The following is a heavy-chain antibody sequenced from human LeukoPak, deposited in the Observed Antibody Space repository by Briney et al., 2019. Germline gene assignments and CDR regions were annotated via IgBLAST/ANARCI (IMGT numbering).Heavy chain of an antibody. CDR2: IKQDGSEI. D-gene: IGHD6-19*01. J-gene: IGHJ4*02. CDR1: GSTFSRYW. CDR3: ARGGWYYFDY. Sequence: GGSLRLSCAACGSTFSRYWMSWVRQAPGKGREWVACIKQDGSEIYYADSVKGRFTISRDNAKNSLYLQMNSLRAEDAAVYYCARGGWYYFDYWGQGTLVTVPS. V-gene: IGHV3-7*04.